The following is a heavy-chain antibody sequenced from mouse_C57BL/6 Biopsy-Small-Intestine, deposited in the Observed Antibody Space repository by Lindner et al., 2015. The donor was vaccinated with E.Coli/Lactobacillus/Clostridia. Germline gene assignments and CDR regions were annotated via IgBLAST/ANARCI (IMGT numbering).Heavy chain of an antibody. D-gene: IGHD2-4*01. CDR2: FDPEDGET. CDR1: GYTLTELS. V-gene: IGHV1-18*01. CDR3: ATYYDSSGYLLKNWFDP. J-gene: IGHJ4*01. Sequence: SVKVSCKVSGYTLTELSMHWVRQAPGKGLEWMGGFDPEDGETIYAQKFQGRVTMTEDTSTDTAYMELSSLRSEDTAVYYCATYYDSSGYLLKNWFDPWGQGTLVTVSS.